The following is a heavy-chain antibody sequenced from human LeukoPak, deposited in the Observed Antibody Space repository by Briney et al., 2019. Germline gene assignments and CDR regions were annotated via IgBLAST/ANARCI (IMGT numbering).Heavy chain of an antibody. CDR3: AKKSRPVWFGELHFDY. J-gene: IGHJ4*02. D-gene: IGHD3-10*01. Sequence: PGGSLRLSCAASGFTFSSYGMSWVRQAPGKGLEWVSAISGSGGSTYYADSVKGRFTISRDNSKNTLYLQMNRLRAEDTAVYYCAKKSRPVWFGELHFDYWGQGTLVTVSS. CDR1: GFTFSSYG. CDR2: ISGSGGST. V-gene: IGHV3-23*01.